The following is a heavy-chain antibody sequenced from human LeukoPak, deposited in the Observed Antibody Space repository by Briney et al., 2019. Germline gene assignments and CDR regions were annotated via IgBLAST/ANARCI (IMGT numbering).Heavy chain of an antibody. D-gene: IGHD3-16*01. V-gene: IGHV3-30-3*01. J-gene: IGHJ3*02. CDR2: ISYDGSNK. CDR3: ARDRFVGDAGAFDI. Sequence: GGSLRLSCAASGFTFSSYAMHWVRQAPGRGLEWVAVISYDGSNKYYADSVKGRFTISRDNSKNTLYLQMNSLRAEDTAVYYCARDRFVGDAGAFDIWGQGTMVTVSS. CDR1: GFTFSSYA.